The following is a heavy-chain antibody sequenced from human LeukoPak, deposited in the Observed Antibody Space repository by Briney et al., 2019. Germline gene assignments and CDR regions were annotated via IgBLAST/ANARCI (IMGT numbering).Heavy chain of an antibody. Sequence: QPGGSLRLSCAASGFTFSSYGMHWVRQAPGKGLEWVAVIWYDGSNKYYADSVKGRFTISRDNAKNSLYLQMNSLRAEDTAVYCCARAVARGVTNPFDYWGQGTLVTVSS. J-gene: IGHJ4*02. V-gene: IGHV3-33*01. CDR2: IWYDGSNK. CDR3: ARAVARGVTNPFDY. CDR1: GFTFSSYG. D-gene: IGHD3-10*01.